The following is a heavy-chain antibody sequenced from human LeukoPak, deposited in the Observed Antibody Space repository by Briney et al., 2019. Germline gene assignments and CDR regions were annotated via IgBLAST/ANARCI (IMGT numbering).Heavy chain of an antibody. Sequence: SETLSLTCTVSGGSISSYSWSWIRQAPGKGLEWIGYVHYSGNTNYNASLKSRVTISRDMSKNQFSLNLSSLTAADTAVYYCARHDNVRGGDTYAFSSNWFDPWGQGTLVTVSS. CDR2: VHYSGNT. J-gene: IGHJ5*02. D-gene: IGHD3-16*01. CDR1: GGSISSYS. V-gene: IGHV4-59*08. CDR3: ARHDNVRGGDTYAFSSNWFDP.